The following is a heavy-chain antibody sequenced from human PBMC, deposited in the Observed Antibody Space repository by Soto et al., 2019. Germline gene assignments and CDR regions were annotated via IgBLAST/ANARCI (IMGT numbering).Heavy chain of an antibody. J-gene: IGHJ6*03. CDR3: ARLRLLDYYYYMDV. CDR1: GGSISSYY. V-gene: IGHV4-59*08. CDR2: IYYSGST. D-gene: IGHD5-12*01. Sequence: QVQLQESGPGLVKPSETLSLTCTVSGGSISSYYWSWIRQPPGKGLEWIGYIYYSGSTNYNPSLKSRVTISVDTSKNQFSLKLSSVTAADTAVYYCARLRLLDYYYYMDVWGKGTTVTVSS.